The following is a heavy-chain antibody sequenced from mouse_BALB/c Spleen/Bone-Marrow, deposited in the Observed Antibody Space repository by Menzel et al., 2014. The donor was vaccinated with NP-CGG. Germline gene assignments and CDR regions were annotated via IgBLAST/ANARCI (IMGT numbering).Heavy chain of an antibody. V-gene: IGHV1-54*01. CDR1: GYAFTNYL. D-gene: IGHD2-1*01. Sequence: VQLQQSGAELVRPGTSVKVSCKASGYAFTNYLIEWIKKRPGQGLEWIGVINPGSGGTNYNEKFKGKATLTADKSSSTAYMQLSSLTSDDSAVYFCARGDLYYGNLHAMDYWGQGTSVTVSS. CDR3: ARGDLYYGNLHAMDY. J-gene: IGHJ4*01. CDR2: INPGSGGT.